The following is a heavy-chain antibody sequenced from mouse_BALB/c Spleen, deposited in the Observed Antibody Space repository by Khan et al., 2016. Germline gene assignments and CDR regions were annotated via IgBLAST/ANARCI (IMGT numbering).Heavy chain of an antibody. CDR2: IYPGNINT. CDR1: GYTFTTFY. CDR3: ARGYYEWYLDV. J-gene: IGHJ1*01. V-gene: IGHV1S56*01. Sequence: QVQLKQSGPELVKPGASVRISCKASGYTFTTFYIHWLKQRPGQGLEWIGWIYPGNINTKYNENFKDKATLTADKSASTAYMQLSSLTSDDSAVYFCARGYYEWYLDVWGAGTTVTVSS. D-gene: IGHD2-4*01.